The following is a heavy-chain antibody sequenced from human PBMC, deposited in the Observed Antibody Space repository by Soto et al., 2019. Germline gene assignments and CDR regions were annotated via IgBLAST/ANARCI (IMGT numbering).Heavy chain of an antibody. V-gene: IGHV4-59*01. CDR3: ARSFDSSGYYFNYYFDY. D-gene: IGHD3-22*01. J-gene: IGHJ4*02. CDR2: IHYSGST. CDR1: GGSISSYY. Sequence: SETLSLTCTVSGGSISSYYWSWIRQPPGKGLEWIGYIHYSGSTNYNPSLKSRVTISVDTSKNQFSLKLSSVTAADTAVYYCARSFDSSGYYFNYYFDYWGQGTLVTVSS.